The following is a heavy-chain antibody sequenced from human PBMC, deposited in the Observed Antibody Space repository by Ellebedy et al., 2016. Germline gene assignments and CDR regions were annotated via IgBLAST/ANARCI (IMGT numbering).Heavy chain of an antibody. V-gene: IGHV1-58*02. Sequence: ASVKVSCKASGFTFTGSAMQWVRQARGQRLEWIGWIVIGSGNTNYAQKFQERVTITRDMSTSTAYMELSSLRSEDTAVYYCAAAATANYYYYGLDVWGHGTTVTVS. CDR3: AAAATANYYYYGLDV. J-gene: IGHJ6*02. CDR1: GFTFTGSA. CDR2: IVIGSGNT.